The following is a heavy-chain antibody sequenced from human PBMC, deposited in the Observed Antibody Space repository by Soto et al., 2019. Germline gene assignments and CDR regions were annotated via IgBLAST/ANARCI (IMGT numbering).Heavy chain of an antibody. D-gene: IGHD4-17*01. CDR3: ATDRMYGDYVQC. J-gene: IGHJ4*02. V-gene: IGHV3-74*01. CDR1: GFTFSSYW. Sequence: EVQLVESGGGLVQPGGSLRLSCAASGFTFSSYWMHWVRQAPGKGLVWVSRINSDGSSTSYADSVKGRFTISRDNAKNTLYQQMNSLRAEDTAVYYCATDRMYGDYVQCWAQGTLVTVSS. CDR2: INSDGSST.